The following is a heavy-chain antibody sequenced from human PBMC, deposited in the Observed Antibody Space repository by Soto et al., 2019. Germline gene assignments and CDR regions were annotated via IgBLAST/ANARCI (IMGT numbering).Heavy chain of an antibody. J-gene: IGHJ5*02. V-gene: IGHV3-48*03. Sequence: EVQLVESGGGLVQPGGSLRLSCAASGFTFSSYEMNWVRQAPGKGLEWVSSISSSASTIYYADSVKGRFTISRDNAKNSLYLQMNSLRADDTAVYYCARSWGVYCSSTSCYSPWFDPWGQGTLVTVSS. D-gene: IGHD2-2*02. CDR1: GFTFSSYE. CDR2: ISSSASTI. CDR3: ARSWGVYCSSTSCYSPWFDP.